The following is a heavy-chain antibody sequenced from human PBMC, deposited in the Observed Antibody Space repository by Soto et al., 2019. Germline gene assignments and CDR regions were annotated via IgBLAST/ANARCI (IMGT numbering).Heavy chain of an antibody. Sequence: PSVKVSCKASGYTFTSYYMHWVRQAPGQGLEWMGIINPSGGSTSYAQKFQGRVTMTRDTSTSTVYMELSSLRSEDTAVYYCARGTALTYYYDSSGYYRFDYWGQGTLVTVSS. CDR2: INPSGGST. J-gene: IGHJ4*02. V-gene: IGHV1-46*01. CDR1: GYTFTSYY. D-gene: IGHD3-22*01. CDR3: ARGTALTYYYDSSGYYRFDY.